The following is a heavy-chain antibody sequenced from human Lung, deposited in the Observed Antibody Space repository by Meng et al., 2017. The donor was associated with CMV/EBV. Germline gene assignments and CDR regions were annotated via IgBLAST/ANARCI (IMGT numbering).Heavy chain of an antibody. Sequence: TLSLTCXVSGGSISSYYWSWIRQPPGKGLEWIGYIYYSGSTNYNPSLKSRVTISVDTSKNQFSLKLSSVTAADTAVYYCARDLGYCSSTSCYYYYGMDVWGQGTTVTVSS. J-gene: IGHJ6*02. CDR1: GGSISSYY. CDR3: ARDLGYCSSTSCYYYYGMDV. V-gene: IGHV4-59*01. CDR2: IYYSGST. D-gene: IGHD2-2*01.